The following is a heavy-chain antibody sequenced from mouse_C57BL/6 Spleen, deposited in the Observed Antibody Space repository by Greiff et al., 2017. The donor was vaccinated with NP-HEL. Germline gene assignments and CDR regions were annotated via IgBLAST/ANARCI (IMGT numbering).Heavy chain of an antibody. J-gene: IGHJ4*01. V-gene: IGHV1-69*01. D-gene: IGHD2-5*01. Sequence: QVQLKQPGAELVMPGASVKLSCKASGYTFTSYWMHWVKQRPGQGLEWIGEIDPSDSYTNYNQKFKGKSTLTVDKSSSTAYMQLSSLTSEDSAVYYCALYSNYRDAMDYWGQGTSVTVSS. CDR2: IDPSDSYT. CDR3: ALYSNYRDAMDY. CDR1: GYTFTSYW.